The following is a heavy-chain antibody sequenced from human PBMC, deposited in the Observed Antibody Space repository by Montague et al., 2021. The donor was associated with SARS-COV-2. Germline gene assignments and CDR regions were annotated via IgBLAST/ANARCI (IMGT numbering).Heavy chain of an antibody. J-gene: IGHJ6*02. D-gene: IGHD3-10*01. CDR1: GGSFSGYY. CDR2: INHSGSA. CDR3: ARVRYYGSGTSLGMDV. V-gene: IGHV4-34*01. Sequence: SETLSLTCAVYGGSFSGYYWSWIRQPPGKGLEWIGEINHSGSANYNPSLKSRVTISVDTSKNQFSLTLSSVTAADTAVYYCARVRYYGSGTSLGMDVWGQGTLVTVSS.